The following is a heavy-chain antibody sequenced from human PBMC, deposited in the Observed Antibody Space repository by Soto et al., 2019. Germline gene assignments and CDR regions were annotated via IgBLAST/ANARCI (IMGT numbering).Heavy chain of an antibody. J-gene: IGHJ3*02. V-gene: IGHV1-18*01. CDR1: GYTFTSYG. CDR3: ASETPSSGSHSGAFDI. CDR2: ISAYNGNT. Sequence: VKVSCKASGYTFTSYGISWVRQAPGQGLEWMGWISAYNGNTNYAQKLQGRVTMTTDTSTSTAYMELRSLRSDDTAVYYCASETPSSGSHSGAFDIWGQGTMVTVSS. D-gene: IGHD6-19*01.